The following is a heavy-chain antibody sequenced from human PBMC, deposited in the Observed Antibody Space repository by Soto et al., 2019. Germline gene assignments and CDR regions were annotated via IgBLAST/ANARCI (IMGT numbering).Heavy chain of an antibody. CDR2: ITPSGGST. CDR1: GYTFTSYY. V-gene: IGHV1-46*01. CDR3: ARERGKTWCLDV. Sequence: ASVKVSCKASGYTFTSYYMDWVRQAPGQGLEWMGIITPSGGSTSYAQKFQGRVTMTRDTSTSTVYMELSSLRSEDTAVYYCARERGKTWCLDVWGQGPTVAVCS. J-gene: IGHJ6*02. D-gene: IGHD2-8*01.